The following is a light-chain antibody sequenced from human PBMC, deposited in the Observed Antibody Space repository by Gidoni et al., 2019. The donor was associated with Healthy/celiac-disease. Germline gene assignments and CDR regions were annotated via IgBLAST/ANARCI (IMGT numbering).Light chain of an antibody. J-gene: IGKJ3*01. V-gene: IGKV1-39*01. CDR3: QQSYSTPHT. Sequence: DIQMTQSPSSLSASVGDRVTITCRASQSISSYLNWYQQKPGKAPKLLIYAASSLQSGVPSRFSGSGSGTDFTLTISSLQPEDFATYYCQQSYSTPHTFEPGTKVDIK. CDR1: QSISSY. CDR2: AAS.